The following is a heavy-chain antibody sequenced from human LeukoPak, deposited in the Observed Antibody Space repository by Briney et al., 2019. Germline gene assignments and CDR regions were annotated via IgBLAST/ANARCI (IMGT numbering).Heavy chain of an antibody. V-gene: IGHV3-30*04. Sequence: GGSLRLSCAASGFTFSSYAMHWVRQAPGKGLEWVAVISYDGSNKYYADSVKGRFTISRDNSKNTLYLQMNSLRAEDTAVYYCARETGLLWFGELPTNWGQGTLVTVSS. D-gene: IGHD3-10*01. CDR2: ISYDGSNK. CDR1: GFTFSSYA. CDR3: ARETGLLWFGELPTN. J-gene: IGHJ4*02.